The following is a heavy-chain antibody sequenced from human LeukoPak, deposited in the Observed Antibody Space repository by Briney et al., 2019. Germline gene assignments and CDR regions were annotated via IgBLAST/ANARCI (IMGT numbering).Heavy chain of an antibody. J-gene: IGHJ1*01. Sequence: PSETLSLTCSVSGGSISSQSYYWSWIRQPPGKGLEWIGTIYNSGNTYSNPSHPSLKSRVSISVDTSRNQFSLRLTSVTAADTAVCYCASRYCRRTSCNPLFQYWGQGTLVTVSS. CDR2: IYNSGNT. D-gene: IGHD2-2*01. CDR1: GGSISSQSYY. V-gene: IGHV4-39*01. CDR3: ASRYCRRTSCNPLFQY.